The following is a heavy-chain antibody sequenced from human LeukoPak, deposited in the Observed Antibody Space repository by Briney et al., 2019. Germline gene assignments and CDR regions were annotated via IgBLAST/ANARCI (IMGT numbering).Heavy chain of an antibody. Sequence: PGGSLRLSCAASGFTLSTYWMQWVRQAPGKGLVWVSRINGNGRETIYADSVKGRFTISRDNAKNTLDLQMDSLRVDDTAVYYCVRARYCTSGTCYSDYWGQGTLATVSS. J-gene: IGHJ4*02. V-gene: IGHV3-74*01. CDR2: INGNGRET. CDR1: GFTLSTYW. CDR3: VRARYCTSGTCYSDY. D-gene: IGHD2-8*01.